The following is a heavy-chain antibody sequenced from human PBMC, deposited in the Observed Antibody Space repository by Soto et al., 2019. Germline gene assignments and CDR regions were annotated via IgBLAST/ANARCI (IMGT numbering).Heavy chain of an antibody. J-gene: IGHJ4*02. CDR1: GYTFTSYY. Sequence: QVQLVQSGTEVKKPGASVKVSCKASGYTFTSYYMHWVRQAPGQGLEWMGIINPSGGSTTFAQKFQGRVTMTRDTSASTGYMELSSLRSEDTAVYYCARVIGPTDTSFAYCGQGTLVTVSS. CDR2: INPSGGST. D-gene: IGHD1-26*01. V-gene: IGHV1-46*01. CDR3: ARVIGPTDTSFAY.